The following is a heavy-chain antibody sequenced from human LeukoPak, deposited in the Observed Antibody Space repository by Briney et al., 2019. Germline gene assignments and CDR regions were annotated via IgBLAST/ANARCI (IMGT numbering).Heavy chain of an antibody. CDR3: AGGTGGSPQEAFDF. V-gene: IGHV3-30*14. CDR2: ISYDGSNK. CDR1: GFTFSSYA. J-gene: IGHJ4*02. Sequence: GGSLRLSCAASGFTFSSYAMHWVRQAPGKGLEWVAVISYDGSNKYYADSVKGRFTVSRDNSKNTLYLQMNSLRVEDMAVYYCAGGTGGSPQEAFDFWGQGTLVTVSS. D-gene: IGHD2-8*02.